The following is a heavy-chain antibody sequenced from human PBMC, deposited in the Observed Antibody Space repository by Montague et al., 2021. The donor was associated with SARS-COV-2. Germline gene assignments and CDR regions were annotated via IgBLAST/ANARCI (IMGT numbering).Heavy chain of an antibody. CDR1: GFSFNDRD. CDR3: ARDGRTTRVFVTENPGY. D-gene: IGHD2-15*01. CDR2: ISYDGSHK. V-gene: IGHV3-30*03. J-gene: IGHJ4*01. Sequence: SLRLSCPASGFSFNDRDMHWVRQAPVKGLEWVAAISYDGSHKFYADSVKGRFTISRDNSKNTVYLQMDSLKGEDTAVYFCARDGRTTRVFVTENPGYWGQGTLVTVSS.